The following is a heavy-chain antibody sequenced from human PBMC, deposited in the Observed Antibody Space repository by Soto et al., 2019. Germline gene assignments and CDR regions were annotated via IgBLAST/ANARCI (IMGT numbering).Heavy chain of an antibody. CDR3: ARGHDANND. Sequence: QVQLQESGSGLVKPSQTLSLTCAVSGGSISSGGYYWSWIRQPPGKGLEWIGYIYHTGSTYYNPSLKSLVTISMDPSKNQISLKLNSVTVADTAVYYCARGHDANNDWGQGTLVTVSS. J-gene: IGHJ4*02. CDR1: GGSISSGGYY. CDR2: IYHTGST. D-gene: IGHD2-8*01. V-gene: IGHV4-30-2*01.